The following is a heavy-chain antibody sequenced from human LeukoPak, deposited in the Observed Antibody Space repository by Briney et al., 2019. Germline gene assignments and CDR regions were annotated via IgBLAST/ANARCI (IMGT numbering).Heavy chain of an antibody. D-gene: IGHD1-26*01. CDR1: GDSIRSYY. J-gene: IGHJ4*02. CDR3: AREGIVRTYDH. V-gene: IGHV4-59*12. Sequence: SETLSLTCTVSGDSIRSYYWYWFRQPPGKTLEWIACIYHSGAIHYNPSIESRATISLDTSKNQFSLRLSSVTAADTAVYYCAREGIVRTYDHWGQGPLVTVSA. CDR2: IYHSGAI.